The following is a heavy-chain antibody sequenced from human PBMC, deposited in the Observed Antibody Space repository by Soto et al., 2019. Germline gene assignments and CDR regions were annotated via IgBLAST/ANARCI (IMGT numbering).Heavy chain of an antibody. J-gene: IGHJ6*02. V-gene: IGHV5-51*01. D-gene: IGHD3-10*01. CDR2: IYPGDSDT. CDR3: ARHGTPYGSGSYYPYYYYGMDV. CDR1: GYSFTSYW. Sequence: RGESLKISCKGSGYSFTSYWIGWVRQMPGKGLEWMGIIYPGDSDTRYSPSFQGQVTISADKSISTAYLQWSSLKASDTAMYYCARHGTPYGSGSYYPYYYYGMDVWGQGTTVTVSS.